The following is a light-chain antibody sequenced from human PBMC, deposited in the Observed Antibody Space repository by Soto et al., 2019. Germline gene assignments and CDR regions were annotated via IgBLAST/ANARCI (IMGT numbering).Light chain of an antibody. CDR2: AAD. CDR3: QQNYDVPYT. J-gene: IGKJ2*01. Sequence: QLTQAPSLLSASVGDRVTITCRTSPSIGSYLNWYQHKPGEAPKLLIFAADTLKSGVPSRFSGSGFNKEFTLTVTSLQPEDFATYYCQQNYDVPYTSGLGTRVEIK. V-gene: IGKV1-39*01. CDR1: PSIGSY.